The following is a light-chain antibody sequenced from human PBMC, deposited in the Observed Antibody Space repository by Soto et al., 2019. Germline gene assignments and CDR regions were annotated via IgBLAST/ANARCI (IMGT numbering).Light chain of an antibody. V-gene: IGKV3D-20*02. J-gene: IGKJ4*01. Sequence: EIVLTQSPGTLSLSPGERATLSCRASQSVSSSYLAWYQQKPGQAPRLLIYGASSRATGIPDRFSGSGSGTDFTLTISRLEPEDFAIYYCHQRSDWSLTFGGGTEVEI. CDR3: HQRSDWSLT. CDR2: GAS. CDR1: QSVSSSY.